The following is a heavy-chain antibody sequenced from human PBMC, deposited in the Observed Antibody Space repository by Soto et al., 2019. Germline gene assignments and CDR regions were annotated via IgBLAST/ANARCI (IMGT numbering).Heavy chain of an antibody. Sequence: EVQLLESGGGLAQPGGSLRLSCAASAFTFSSYAMSWVRQAPGKGLEWVSAVSGSGDSTYYADSVKGRFTISRDNSKTTLYLQMNSRRAEDTAVYYCAKGRASDCPGCTQDYWGQGTLVTVSS. V-gene: IGHV3-23*01. CDR3: AKGRASDCPGCTQDY. J-gene: IGHJ4*02. D-gene: IGHD2-21*02. CDR2: VSGSGDST. CDR1: AFTFSSYA.